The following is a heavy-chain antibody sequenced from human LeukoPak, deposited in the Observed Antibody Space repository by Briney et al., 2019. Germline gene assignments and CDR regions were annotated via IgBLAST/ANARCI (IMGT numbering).Heavy chain of an antibody. CDR2: THYSGST. D-gene: IGHD3-22*01. V-gene: IGHV4-59*01. J-gene: IGHJ4*02. CDR1: GGSISSYY. Sequence: SETLSLTCTVSGGSISSYYWSWLRQPPGKGLEYIGYTHYSGSTNYNPSLKSRVTISLDTSGNQFSLKLSSVTAADTAVYYCARDQSGDYHSSGYENWGQGTLVTVSS. CDR3: ARDQSGDYHSSGYEN.